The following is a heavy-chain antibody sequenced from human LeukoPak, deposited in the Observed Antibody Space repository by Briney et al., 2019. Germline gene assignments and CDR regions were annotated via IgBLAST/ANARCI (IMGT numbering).Heavy chain of an antibody. D-gene: IGHD2-8*01. CDR2: IWYDGSNK. V-gene: IGHV3-33*01. Sequence: PGGSLRLSCAASGFTFSSYGMHGVRQAPGKGLEWVAVIWYDGSNKYYADSVKGRFTISRDNSKDTLYLQMNSLRAEDTAVYYCARDPPHCTNGVCYRNYFDYWGQGTLVTVSS. CDR1: GFTFSSYG. CDR3: ARDPPHCTNGVCYRNYFDY. J-gene: IGHJ4*02.